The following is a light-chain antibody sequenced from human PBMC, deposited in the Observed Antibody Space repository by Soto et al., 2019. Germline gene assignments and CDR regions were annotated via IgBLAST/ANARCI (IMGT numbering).Light chain of an antibody. CDR1: QSVRSSY. CDR3: QQYNNWPPVYT. V-gene: IGKV3-20*01. J-gene: IGKJ2*01. Sequence: EIVLTQSPGTLSLSPGERATLSCRASQSVRSSYLAWYQQKPGQAPRLLIYGASSRATGIPDRFSGSGSGTDFTLTISRLEPEDFAVYYCQQYNNWPPVYTFGQGTKLEIK. CDR2: GAS.